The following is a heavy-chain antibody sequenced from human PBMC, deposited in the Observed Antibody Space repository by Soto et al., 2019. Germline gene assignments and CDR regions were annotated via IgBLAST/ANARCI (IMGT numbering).Heavy chain of an antibody. D-gene: IGHD3-10*01. CDR3: ATDGLGSGSYSQGILY. V-gene: IGHV1-18*04. CDR1: GYTFTSYG. J-gene: IGHJ4*02. Sequence: ASVKVSCKASGYTFTSYGISWVRQAPGQGLEWMGWISAYNGNTNYAQKLQGRVTMTEDTSTDTAYMELSSLRSEDTAVYYCATDGLGSGSYSQGILYWGQGTLVTVSS. CDR2: ISAYNGNT.